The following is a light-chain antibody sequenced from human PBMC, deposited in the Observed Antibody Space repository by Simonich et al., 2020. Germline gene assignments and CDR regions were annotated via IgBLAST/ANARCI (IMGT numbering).Light chain of an antibody. J-gene: IGKJ4*01. CDR2: KVS. CDR3: MQGTHWPLT. Sequence: DVVMTQSPLSLPVTLGQPASISCRSSQSLVHSDGNTYLNWFQQRPGQSPRRLIYKVSNRDAGVPDRFRGRGSGTDFTLKISRVEAEDVGVYYCMQGTHWPLTFGGGTKVEIK. CDR1: QSLVHSDGNTY. V-gene: IGKV2-30*02.